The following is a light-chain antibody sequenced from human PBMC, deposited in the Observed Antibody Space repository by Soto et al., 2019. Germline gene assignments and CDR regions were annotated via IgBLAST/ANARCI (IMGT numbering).Light chain of an antibody. J-gene: IGKJ1*01. V-gene: IGKV3-20*01. CDR2: DVS. Sequence: ETVLTQSPGTLSLSPGERATLSCRSSQSVSSNYLAWYQQKPGQAPRLLIYDVSSRATGIPDRFSGSGSGTDFTLTINRLEPEDFAMYYCQQYGSSPTFGQGTKVEIK. CDR1: QSVSSNY. CDR3: QQYGSSPT.